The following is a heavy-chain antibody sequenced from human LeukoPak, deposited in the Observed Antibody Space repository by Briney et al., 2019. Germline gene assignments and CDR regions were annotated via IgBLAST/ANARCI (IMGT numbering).Heavy chain of an antibody. CDR3: ARGGDTSLFDY. V-gene: IGHV3-9*01. J-gene: IGHJ4*02. CDR2: ISGNSGSI. CDR1: GITYEDYA. D-gene: IGHD2-21*02. Sequence: GRSLRLSCAASGITYEDYAKHWVRQAPAKGLEWVSGISGNSGSIGYADSVKGRFTISRDNAKNSLYLQMNSLRAEDTALYYCARGGDTSLFDYWGQGTLVTVSS.